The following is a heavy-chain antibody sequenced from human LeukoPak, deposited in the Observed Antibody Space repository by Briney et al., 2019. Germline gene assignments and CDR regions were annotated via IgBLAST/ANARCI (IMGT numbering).Heavy chain of an antibody. D-gene: IGHD3-10*01. J-gene: IGHJ4*02. Sequence: GGSLRLSCAASGFTFSSSAMHWVRQAPGKGLEWVAVISYDGSNKYYADSVKGRLTISRDNSKSTIYLQMTSLRAEDTALYYCANDLAYQYASGSKWGQGTLVTVSS. CDR2: ISYDGSNK. V-gene: IGHV3-30-3*02. CDR3: ANDLAYQYASGSK. CDR1: GFTFSSSA.